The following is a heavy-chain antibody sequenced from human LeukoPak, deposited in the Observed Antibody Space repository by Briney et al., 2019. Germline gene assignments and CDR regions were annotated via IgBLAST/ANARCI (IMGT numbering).Heavy chain of an antibody. CDR1: GFTFSSYA. V-gene: IGHV3-30-3*01. D-gene: IGHD4-17*01. CDR2: ISYDGSNK. Sequence: GGSLRLSCAASGFTFSSYAMHWVRQAPGKGLEWVAVISYDGSNKYYADSVKGRFTISRDNSKNTLYLQMNSLRAEDTAVYYCARGPTVTTVADYWGQGTLVTVSS. J-gene: IGHJ4*02. CDR3: ARGPTVTTVADY.